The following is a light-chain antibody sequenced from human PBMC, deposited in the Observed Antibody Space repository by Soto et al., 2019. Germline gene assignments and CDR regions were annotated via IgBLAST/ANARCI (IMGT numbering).Light chain of an antibody. Sequence: EIVLTQSPGILSLSPGERATLSCRASQIVTGNFLAWYQQKPGQAPRLLIYDASNRATGIPARFSGSGSGTDFTLTISSLEPEDFAVYYCQQRRNWPPLTFGGGTKVDIK. CDR2: DAS. CDR3: QQRRNWPPLT. V-gene: IGKV3-11*01. J-gene: IGKJ4*01. CDR1: QIVTGNF.